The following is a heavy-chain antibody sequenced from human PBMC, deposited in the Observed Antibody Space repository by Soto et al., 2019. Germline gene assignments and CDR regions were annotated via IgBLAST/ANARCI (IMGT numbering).Heavy chain of an antibody. Sequence: QVQLQESGPGLVKPSQTLSLTCTVSGGSITSGDYYWSWIRQPPGKGLEWIGYIHDSVSTYYNPSLKSRVTISVDTSKNQFSLRLSSVTAADTAVYYCARGAGGSAEYFQHWGQGTLVTVSS. CDR3: ARGAGGSAEYFQH. D-gene: IGHD3-10*01. J-gene: IGHJ1*01. V-gene: IGHV4-30-4*08. CDR1: GGSITSGDYY. CDR2: IHDSVST.